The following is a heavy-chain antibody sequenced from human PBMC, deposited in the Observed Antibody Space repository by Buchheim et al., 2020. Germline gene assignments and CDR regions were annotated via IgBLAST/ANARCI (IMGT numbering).Heavy chain of an antibody. Sequence: EVQLVQSGAEVKKSGESLKISCKGSGYSFTSYWIGWVRQMPGKGLEWMGIIYPGDSDTRYSPSFQGQVTFSADKSISTAYLQWSSLMASDTAIYYCAKHRSSSSNYYYAMDVWGQGTT. CDR3: AKHRSSSSNYYYAMDV. CDR2: IYPGDSDT. J-gene: IGHJ6*02. V-gene: IGHV5-51*01. D-gene: IGHD6-6*01. CDR1: GYSFTSYW.